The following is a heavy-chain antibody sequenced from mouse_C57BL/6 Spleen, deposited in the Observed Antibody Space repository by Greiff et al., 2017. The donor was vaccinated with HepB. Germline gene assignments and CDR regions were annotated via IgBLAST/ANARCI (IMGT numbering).Heavy chain of an antibody. CDR2: INPNNGGT. CDR3: ARRGYGSSLWYFDV. V-gene: IGHV1-18*01. D-gene: IGHD1-1*01. J-gene: IGHJ1*03. Sequence: EVKLQQSGPELVKPGASVKIPCKASGYTFTDYNMDWVKQSHGKSLEWIGDINPNNGGTIYNQKFKGKATLTVDKSSSTAYMELRSLTSEDTAVYYCARRGYGSSLWYFDVWGTGTTVTVSS. CDR1: GYTFTDYN.